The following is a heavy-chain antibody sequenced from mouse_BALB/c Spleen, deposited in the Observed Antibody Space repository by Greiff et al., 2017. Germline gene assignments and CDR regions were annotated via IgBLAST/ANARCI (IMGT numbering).Heavy chain of an antibody. CDR3: ARRGYGSSFYWYFDV. D-gene: IGHD1-1*01. J-gene: IGHJ1*01. Sequence: QVQLQQSGPELVKPGASVKMSCKASGYTFTDYVISWVKQRTGQGLEWIGEIYPGSGSTYYNEKFKGKATLTADKSSNTAYMQLSSLTSEDSAVYYCARRGYGSSFYWYFDVWGAGTTVTVSS. CDR2: IYPGSGST. V-gene: IGHV1-77*01. CDR1: GYTFTDYV.